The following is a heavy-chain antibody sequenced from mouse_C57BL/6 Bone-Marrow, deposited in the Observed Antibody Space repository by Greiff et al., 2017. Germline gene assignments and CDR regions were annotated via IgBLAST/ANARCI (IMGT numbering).Heavy chain of an antibody. CDR2: ISDGGSYT. Sequence: EVKLEESGGGLVKPGGSLKLSCAASGFTFSSYAMSWVRQTPETRLEWVATISDGGSYTYYPDNVKGRFTISRDNAKNNLYLQMSHLKSEDTAMYYCARDRPFITTVVAPFAYWGQGTLVTVSA. V-gene: IGHV5-4*01. J-gene: IGHJ3*01. CDR1: GFTFSSYA. CDR3: ARDRPFITTVVAPFAY. D-gene: IGHD1-1*01.